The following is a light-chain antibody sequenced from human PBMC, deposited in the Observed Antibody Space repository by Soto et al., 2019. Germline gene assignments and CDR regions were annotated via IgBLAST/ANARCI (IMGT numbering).Light chain of an antibody. Sequence: DIQMTQSPSTLSASVGDRVTITCRASQSFSSWLAWHQQKPGKAPKLLIHKASSLGSGVPSRFSGSGSGTEFTLTISSLQPDDFATYYCQQYNSYSITFGQGTRLEIK. CDR3: QQYNSYSIT. CDR1: QSFSSW. V-gene: IGKV1-5*03. J-gene: IGKJ5*01. CDR2: KAS.